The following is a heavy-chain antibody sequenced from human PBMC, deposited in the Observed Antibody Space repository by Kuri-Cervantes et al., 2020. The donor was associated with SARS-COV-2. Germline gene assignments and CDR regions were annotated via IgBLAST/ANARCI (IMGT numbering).Heavy chain of an antibody. J-gene: IGHJ4*02. V-gene: IGHV2-5*02. CDR3: ARTQAARGVFDY. Sequence: SGPTLVIPTQTLMLTCTFSGFSLTTSGVGVGWIRQPPGKALEWFELIYWDDDKRYSPSLKSRLTITKDTSKNQVVLTMTNMDPVDTATYYCARTQAARGVFDYWGQGTLVTVSS. CDR1: GFSLTTSGVG. D-gene: IGHD6-6*01. CDR2: IYWDDDK.